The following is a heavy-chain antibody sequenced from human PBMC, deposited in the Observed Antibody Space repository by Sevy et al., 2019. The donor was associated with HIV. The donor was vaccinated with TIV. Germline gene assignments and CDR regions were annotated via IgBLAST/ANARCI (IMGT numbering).Heavy chain of an antibody. J-gene: IGHJ3*01. CDR2: IFHSGAT. CDR1: GGSISSGGYS. Sequence: SETLSLTCAVSGGSISSGGYSWSWIRQPPGKGLEWIGYIFHSGATYYIPSLQSRVTISDDLSKNQFSLNLSSVTAADTAVYYCARGRVGDTCSWYGAFDVWGQGTMVTVSS. CDR3: ARGRVGDTCSWYGAFDV. V-gene: IGHV4-30-2*01. D-gene: IGHD6-13*01.